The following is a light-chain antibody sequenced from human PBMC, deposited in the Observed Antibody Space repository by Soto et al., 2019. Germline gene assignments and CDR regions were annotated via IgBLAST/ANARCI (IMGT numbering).Light chain of an antibody. CDR1: QGISSY. V-gene: IGKV1-8*01. CDR3: QQYYSYPQA. J-gene: IGKJ1*01. CDR2: AAS. Sequence: AIRMTQSPSSLSASTGDRVTITCRASQGISSYLAWYQQKPGKAPKLLIYAASTLQSGVPSRFSGSGSGTDFTLTISCLQSEDFGTYYCQQYYSYPQAFGQGTKVDIK.